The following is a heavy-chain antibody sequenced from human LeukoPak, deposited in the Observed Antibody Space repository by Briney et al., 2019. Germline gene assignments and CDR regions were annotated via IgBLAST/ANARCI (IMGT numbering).Heavy chain of an antibody. D-gene: IGHD3-10*01. Sequence: SQTLSLTCAISGDSVSSNSAAWSWIRQSPSRGLEWLGRTYYYSKWYTDYALSVKSRITINPDTSKNQFSLQLNSVTPEDTAVYYCARNYYGSGSYYNSFDYWGQGILVTVSS. CDR3: ARNYYGSGSYYNSFDY. CDR1: GDSVSSNSAA. CDR2: TYYYSKWYT. J-gene: IGHJ4*02. V-gene: IGHV6-1*01.